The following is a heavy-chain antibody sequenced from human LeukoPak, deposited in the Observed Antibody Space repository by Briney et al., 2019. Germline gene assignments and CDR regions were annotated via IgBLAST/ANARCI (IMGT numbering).Heavy chain of an antibody. CDR1: GGSISSSSYY. V-gene: IGHV4-39*01. CDR2: IYYSGST. D-gene: IGHD2-2*01. Sequence: SETLSLTCTVSGGSISSSSYYWGWIRQPPGKGLEWIGSIYYSGSTYYNPSLKSRVTISVDTSKNQFSLKLSSVTAADTAVYYCARQLGYCRSTSWYAVQVDYWGQGPLDTVPS. J-gene: IGHJ4*02. CDR3: ARQLGYCRSTSWYAVQVDY.